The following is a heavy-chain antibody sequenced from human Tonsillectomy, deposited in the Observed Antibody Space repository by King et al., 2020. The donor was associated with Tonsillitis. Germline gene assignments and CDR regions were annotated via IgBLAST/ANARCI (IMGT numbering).Heavy chain of an antibody. CDR1: GGSISSSNW. J-gene: IGHJ6*03. CDR2: IYQSGST. CDR3: ARSDYFYMDV. V-gene: IGHV4-4*02. Sequence: VQLQESGPGLVKPSGTLSLTCAVSGGSISSSNWWSWVRQAPGKGLEWIGEIYQSGSTNYNPALKSRVTISVDTSKNQFSLTLSSVTAADTAVYYCARSDYFYMDVWGKGTTVTVSS.